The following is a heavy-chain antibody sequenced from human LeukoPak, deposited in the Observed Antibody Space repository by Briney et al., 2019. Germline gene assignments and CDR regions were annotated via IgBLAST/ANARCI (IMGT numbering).Heavy chain of an antibody. J-gene: IGHJ5*02. Sequence: SETLSLTCAVYGGSFSGYYWSWIRQPPGKGLEWIGEINHSGSTNYNPSLKSRVTISVDTSKNQFSLKLSSVTAADTAVYYCARRIRAPYSSGWLNWFDPWGQGTLVTVSS. D-gene: IGHD6-19*01. CDR2: INHSGST. V-gene: IGHV4-34*01. CDR3: ARRIRAPYSSGWLNWFDP. CDR1: GGSFSGYY.